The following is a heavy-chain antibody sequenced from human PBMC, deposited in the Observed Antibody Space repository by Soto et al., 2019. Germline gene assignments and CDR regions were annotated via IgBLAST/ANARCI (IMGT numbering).Heavy chain of an antibody. J-gene: IGHJ4*02. V-gene: IGHV1-24*01. CDR1: GYTLTELS. CDR3: ATSRITIFGVVIPGVY. D-gene: IGHD3-3*01. Sequence: ASVKVSCKVSGYTLTELSMHWVRQAPGKGLEWMGGFDPEGGETIYAQKFQGRVTMTEDTSTDTAYMELSSLRSEDTAVYYCATSRITIFGVVIPGVYWGQGTLVTVSS. CDR2: FDPEGGET.